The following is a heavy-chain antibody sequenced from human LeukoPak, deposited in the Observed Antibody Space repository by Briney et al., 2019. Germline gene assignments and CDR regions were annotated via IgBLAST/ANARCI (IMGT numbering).Heavy chain of an antibody. V-gene: IGHV3-23*01. D-gene: IGHD5-12*01. CDR2: ISGSGGST. J-gene: IGHJ4*02. Sequence: GGSLRLSCAASGFTFSSYAMSWVRQAPGKGLEWVSAISGSGGSTYYADSVKGRFTISRDNSKNTLYLQMNSLRAEDTVVYYCAKDLAIFHKGYFDYWGQGTLVTVSS. CDR3: AKDLAIFHKGYFDY. CDR1: GFTFSSYA.